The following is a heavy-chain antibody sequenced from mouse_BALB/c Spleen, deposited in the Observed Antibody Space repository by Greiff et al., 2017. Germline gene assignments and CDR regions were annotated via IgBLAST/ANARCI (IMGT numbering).Heavy chain of an antibody. J-gene: IGHJ2*01. CDR3: ARMGDYDYDGSDY. D-gene: IGHD2-4*01. Sequence: LVESGAELVRPGSSVKISCKASGYAFSSYWMNWVKQRPGQGLEWIGQIYPGDGDTNYNGKFKGKATLTADKSSSTAYMQLSSLTSEDSAVYFCARMGDYDYDGSDYWGQGTTLTVSS. CDR1: GYAFSSYW. CDR2: IYPGDGDT. V-gene: IGHV1-80*01.